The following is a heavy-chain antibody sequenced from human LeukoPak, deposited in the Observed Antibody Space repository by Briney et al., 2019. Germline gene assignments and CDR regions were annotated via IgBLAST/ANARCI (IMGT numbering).Heavy chain of an antibody. CDR3: ARVAYYYDSSGYGFDY. J-gene: IGHJ4*02. Sequence: SETLSLTCTVSGGSISSHYWSWIRQPPGKGLEWIGYIYYSGSTNYNPSLKSRVTISVDTSKNQFSLKLSSVTAADTAVYYCARVAYYYDSSGYGFDYWGQGTLVTVSS. CDR1: GGSISSHY. V-gene: IGHV4-59*11. CDR2: IYYSGST. D-gene: IGHD3-22*01.